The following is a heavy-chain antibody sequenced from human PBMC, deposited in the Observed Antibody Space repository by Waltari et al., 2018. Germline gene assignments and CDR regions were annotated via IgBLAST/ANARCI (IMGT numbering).Heavy chain of an antibody. V-gene: IGHV4-4*07. D-gene: IGHD2-15*01. J-gene: IGHJ4*01. CDR2: IYTSGST. CDR1: GGSISSYY. CDR3: ARENSGGFYLKASDY. Sequence: QVQLQESGPGLVKPSETLSLTCTVSGGSISSYYWSWIRQPAGKGLEWIGRIYTSGSTNYNPSLKSRVTMSVDTSTSQLSLRLISVTAADTAVYYCARENSGGFYLKASDYWGHGILVTVSS.